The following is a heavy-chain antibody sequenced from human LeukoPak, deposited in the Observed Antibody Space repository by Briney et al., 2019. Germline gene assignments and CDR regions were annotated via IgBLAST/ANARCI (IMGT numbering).Heavy chain of an antibody. V-gene: IGHV4-39*07. CDR2: IYYSGST. J-gene: IGHJ6*02. CDR3: ARLVGYYYGSGSYYGQGYYYGMDV. D-gene: IGHD3-10*01. CDR1: GGSISSSSYY. Sequence: SETLSLTCTVSGGSISSSSYYWGWIRQPLGKGLEWIGSIYYSGSTYYNPSLKSRVTISVDTSKNQFSLKLSSVTAADTAVYYCARLVGYYYGSGSYYGQGYYYGMDVWGQGTTVTVSS.